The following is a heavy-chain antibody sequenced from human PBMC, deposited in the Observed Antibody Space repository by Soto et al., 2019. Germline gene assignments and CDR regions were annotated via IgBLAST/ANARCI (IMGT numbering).Heavy chain of an antibody. CDR1: GDSVSSNSAA. CDR2: TYYRSKWYN. J-gene: IGHJ3*02. Sequence: PSQTLSLTCAISGDSVSSNSAAWNWIRQSPSRGLEWLGRTYYRSKWYNDYAVSVKSRITINPDTSKNQFSLQLNSVTPEDTAVYYCALGYSLTVYDYIWGSYRYGFDAFDIWGQGTMVTVSS. CDR3: ALGYSLTVYDYIWGSYRYGFDAFDI. V-gene: IGHV6-1*01. D-gene: IGHD3-16*02.